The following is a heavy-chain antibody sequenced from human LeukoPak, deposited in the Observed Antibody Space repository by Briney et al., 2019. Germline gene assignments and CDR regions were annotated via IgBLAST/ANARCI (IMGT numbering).Heavy chain of an antibody. Sequence: SETLSLTCTVSGGSISSSSYYWGWIRQPPGKGLEWIGSIYYSGSTYYNPSLKSRVTISVDTSKNQFSLKLSSVTAADTAVYYCARPWGIGYCTNGVCHNWFDPWGQGTLVTVSS. CDR2: IYYSGST. V-gene: IGHV4-39*01. CDR3: ARPWGIGYCTNGVCHNWFDP. J-gene: IGHJ5*02. CDR1: GGSISSSSYY. D-gene: IGHD2-8*01.